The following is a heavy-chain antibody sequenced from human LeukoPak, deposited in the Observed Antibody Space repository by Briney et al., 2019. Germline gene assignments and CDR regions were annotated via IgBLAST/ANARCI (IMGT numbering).Heavy chain of an antibody. D-gene: IGHD4-17*01. CDR3: ARESYAY. CDR2: INPNSGGT. CDR1: GYTLTGYF. Sequence: ASVNVSRKASGYTLTGYFMPWVRQAPGQRREWMGWINPNSGGTNYAQTFQGRVTMTRDTSIRTAYRELSRLRSDETAVYCCARESYAYWGEGALVTVSS. V-gene: IGHV1-2*02. J-gene: IGHJ4*02.